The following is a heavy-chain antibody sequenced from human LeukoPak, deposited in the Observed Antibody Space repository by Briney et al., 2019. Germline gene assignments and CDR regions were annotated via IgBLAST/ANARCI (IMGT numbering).Heavy chain of an antibody. J-gene: IGHJ4*02. D-gene: IGHD1-26*01. CDR2: IYSGGST. Sequence: GGSLRLSCAVSGLTVSNNYMSWVRQAPGKGLEWVSVIYSGGSTYYADYVKGRFTISRDNSKNTVYLQMNSLRDEDTAVYYCARNVGYWGQGTLVTVSS. CDR3: ARNVGY. V-gene: IGHV3-53*01. CDR1: GLTVSNNY.